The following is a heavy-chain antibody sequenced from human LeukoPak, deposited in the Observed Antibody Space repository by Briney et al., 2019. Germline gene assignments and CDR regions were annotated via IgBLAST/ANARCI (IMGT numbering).Heavy chain of an antibody. Sequence: SVKVSCKASGGTFSSYAISWVRQAPGQGLEWMGGIIPIFGTANYAQKFQGRVTITADKSTSTAYMELSSLRSEDTAVYYCAREGYSYGREFDYWGQGTLVTVSS. CDR1: GGTFSSYA. D-gene: IGHD5-18*01. V-gene: IGHV1-69*06. CDR3: AREGYSYGREFDY. CDR2: IIPIFGTA. J-gene: IGHJ4*02.